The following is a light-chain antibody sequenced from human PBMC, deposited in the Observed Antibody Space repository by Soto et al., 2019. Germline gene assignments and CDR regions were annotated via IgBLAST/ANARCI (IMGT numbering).Light chain of an antibody. CDR3: NSYSSSSTLVV. Sequence: QSALTQPASVSGSPGQSIAISCSGPSSDVGGYNYVSWYQHHPGKAPKLIIFDVRKRPSGVSNRFSGSKSGTTASLTISGLQAEDEADYYCNSYSSSSTLVVFGGGTKLTVL. V-gene: IGLV2-14*03. CDR2: DVR. J-gene: IGLJ3*02. CDR1: SSDVGGYNY.